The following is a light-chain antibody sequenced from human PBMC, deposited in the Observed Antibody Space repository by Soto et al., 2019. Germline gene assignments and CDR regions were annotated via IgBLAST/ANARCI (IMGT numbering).Light chain of an antibody. CDR1: QSFSSSY. V-gene: IGKV3-20*01. Sequence: EIVLTQSPGTLSLSPGERATLSCRASQSFSSSYLAWYQQKPGQAPRLLIYGASSRAIGIPDRFSGSGSGTDFTLTISRLEPEDVAVYLCQQYGSSPTWTFGQGTKVEIK. CDR3: QQYGSSPTWT. CDR2: GAS. J-gene: IGKJ1*01.